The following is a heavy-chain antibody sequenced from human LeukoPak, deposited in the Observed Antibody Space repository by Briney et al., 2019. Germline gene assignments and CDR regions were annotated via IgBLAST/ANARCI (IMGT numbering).Heavy chain of an antibody. Sequence: SETLSLTCTVSGGSISSYYWSWIRQPPGKGLEWIGYIYYSGSTNYNPSLKSRVTISVDTSKNQFSLKLSSVTAADTAVYYCARQDAYGGNGHAFGIWGQGTMVTVSS. D-gene: IGHD4-17*01. V-gene: IGHV4-59*08. CDR2: IYYSGST. CDR3: ARQDAYGGNGHAFGI. CDR1: GGSISSYY. J-gene: IGHJ3*02.